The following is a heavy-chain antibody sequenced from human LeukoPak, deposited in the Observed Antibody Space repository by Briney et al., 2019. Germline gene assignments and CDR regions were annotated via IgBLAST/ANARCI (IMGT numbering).Heavy chain of an antibody. Sequence: GGSLRLSCAASGFTFDDYTMHWVRQAPGKGLEWVSLISWDGGSTYYADSVKGRFTISRDNSKNSLYLQMNSLRTEDTALYYCAKELDIDYYDSRDGMDAWGQGTTVTVSS. CDR3: AKELDIDYYDSRDGMDA. J-gene: IGHJ6*02. D-gene: IGHD3-22*01. CDR1: GFTFDDYT. V-gene: IGHV3-43*01. CDR2: ISWDGGST.